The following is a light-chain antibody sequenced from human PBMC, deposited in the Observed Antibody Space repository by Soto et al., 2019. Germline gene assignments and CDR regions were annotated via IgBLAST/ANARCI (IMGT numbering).Light chain of an antibody. J-gene: IGLJ1*01. Sequence: QSALTQPASVSGSPGQSITISCTGTSSDVGGYNYVSWYQQHPGKAPKLMIYAVTDRPSGVSSRFSGSKSGNTASLTTSGLQAEDEADYYCSSYTSSSTLVFGTGTKVTVL. CDR2: AVT. CDR1: SSDVGGYNY. CDR3: SSYTSSSTLV. V-gene: IGLV2-14*01.